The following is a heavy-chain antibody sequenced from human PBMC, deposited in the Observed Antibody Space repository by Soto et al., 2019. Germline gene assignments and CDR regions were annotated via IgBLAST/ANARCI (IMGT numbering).Heavy chain of an antibody. CDR3: ARDHLRESSGYYNYFDY. D-gene: IGHD3-22*01. V-gene: IGHV1-69*13. CDR2: IIPIFGTA. Sequence: ASVKVSCKASGGTFSSYAISGVRQAPGQGLEWMGGIIPIFGTANYAQKFQGRVTITADESTSTAYMELSSLRSEDTAVYYCARDHLRESSGYYNYFDYWGQGTLVTVSS. J-gene: IGHJ4*02. CDR1: GGTFSSYA.